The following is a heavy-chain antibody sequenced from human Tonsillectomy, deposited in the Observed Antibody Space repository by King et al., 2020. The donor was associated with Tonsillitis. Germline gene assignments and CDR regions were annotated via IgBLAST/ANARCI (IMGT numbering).Heavy chain of an antibody. Sequence: VQLVESGGGVVQPGRSLRLSCATSGFTFSNYDMHWVRQAPGKGLEWVALIAYDASYENYADSVKGRFAISRDNSKNTLYLEMNSLRVEDTAVYSCAKDGIGLSDWSFDLWGRGTLVTVSS. V-gene: IGHV3-30*18. D-gene: IGHD3-16*01. J-gene: IGHJ2*01. CDR3: AKDGIGLSDWSFDL. CDR2: IAYDASYE. CDR1: GFTFSNYD.